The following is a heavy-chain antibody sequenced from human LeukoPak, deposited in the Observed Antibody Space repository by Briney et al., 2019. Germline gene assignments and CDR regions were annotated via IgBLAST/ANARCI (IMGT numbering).Heavy chain of an antibody. CDR2: ISSRSSYI. J-gene: IGHJ6*02. CDR1: GFTFSSYS. Sequence: GGSLTLSCAASGFTFSSYSMNWIRQAPGKGLEWVSSISSRSSYIYYADSMKRRSTTVRASAKNSLYLQMNSLRAEDTAVYYCAGPGASDNGMDVWGQGTMVTVSS. V-gene: IGHV3-21*01. D-gene: IGHD3-10*01. CDR3: AGPGASDNGMDV.